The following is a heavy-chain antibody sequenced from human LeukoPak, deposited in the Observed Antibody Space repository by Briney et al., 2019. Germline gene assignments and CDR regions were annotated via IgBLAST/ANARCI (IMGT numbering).Heavy chain of an antibody. V-gene: IGHV3-15*01. Sequence: PGGSLRLSCAASGFTFSNAWMSWVRQAPGKGLEWVGRIKSKTDGGTTDYAAPVKGRFTISRDDSKNTLYLQMNSLKTEDTAVYYCVGRFDSRAGYYFDYWGQGTLVTVSS. D-gene: IGHD1-26*01. CDR3: VGRFDSRAGYYFDY. J-gene: IGHJ4*02. CDR2: IKSKTDGGTT. CDR1: GFTFSNAW.